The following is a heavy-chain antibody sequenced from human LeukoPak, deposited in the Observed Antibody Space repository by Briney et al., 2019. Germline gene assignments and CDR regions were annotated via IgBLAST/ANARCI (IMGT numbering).Heavy chain of an antibody. D-gene: IGHD3-22*01. CDR3: AKSSYYDASGYYREYYFDS. Sequence: GGSLRLSCAASGFTLSSYWMNWARQAPGKGLEWVSSISGSGGSTHYVDSVKGRFTISRDKTKNTLYLQMNSLRAEDTAVYYCAKSSYYDASGYYREYYFDSWGQGTLVTVSS. J-gene: IGHJ4*02. CDR1: GFTLSSYW. CDR2: ISGSGGST. V-gene: IGHV3-23*01.